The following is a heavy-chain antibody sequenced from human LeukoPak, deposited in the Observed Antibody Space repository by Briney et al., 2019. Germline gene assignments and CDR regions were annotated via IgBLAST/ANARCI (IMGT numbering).Heavy chain of an antibody. CDR1: GGSIGYYS. CDR3: ARGPPPDLDY. CDR2: IFASGST. V-gene: IGHV4-4*07. Sequence: SETLSLACTVSGGSIGYYSWSWIRQPAGKGLEWIGRIFASGSTNYNPSLKSRVTLSVDTSKNEFSLKLSSVTAADTAVYYCARGPPPDLDYWGRGTLVTVSS. J-gene: IGHJ4*02.